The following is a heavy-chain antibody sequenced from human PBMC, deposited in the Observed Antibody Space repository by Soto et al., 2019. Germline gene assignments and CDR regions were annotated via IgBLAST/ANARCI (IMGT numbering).Heavy chain of an antibody. V-gene: IGHV3-53*02. CDR2: IYSGGST. CDR1: GFTVSTNY. CDR3: ARDPGYYGMDV. J-gene: IGHJ6*02. Sequence: EVQLVETRGGLIQPGGPLRLSCAASGFTVSTNYMNWVRQAPGKGLEWVSVIYSGGSTYYADSVRGRFTISRDNSKNTLYLQMNSLRAEDTAVYYSARDPGYYGMDVCGQGTAVTVSS.